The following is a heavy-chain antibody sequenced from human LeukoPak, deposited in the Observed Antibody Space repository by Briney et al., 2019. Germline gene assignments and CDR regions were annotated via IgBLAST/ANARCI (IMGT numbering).Heavy chain of an antibody. CDR3: AKYCSGGRCYSGLSD. J-gene: IGHJ4*02. D-gene: IGHD2-15*01. CDR2: INSDGSTT. Sequence: GGSLRLSCAASGFTFSSYWMHWVRQAPGKGLVWVSRINSDGSTTSYADSVKGRFTISRDNAKNTLYLQMNSLRAEDKAIYYCAKYCSGGRCYSGLSDWGQGTLVTVSS. V-gene: IGHV3-74*01. CDR1: GFTFSSYW.